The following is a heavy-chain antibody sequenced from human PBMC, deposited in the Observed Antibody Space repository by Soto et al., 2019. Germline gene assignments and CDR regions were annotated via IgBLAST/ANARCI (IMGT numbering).Heavy chain of an antibody. Sequence: EVQLLESAGGLVQPGGSLRLSCAASGFTFSSYAMSWVRQAPGKGLEWVSAISGSGGSTYYADSVKGRFTISRDNSKNTLYLQMNSLRAEDTAVYYCAKDPYYYDSSGPFDYWGQGTLVTVSS. CDR3: AKDPYYYDSSGPFDY. J-gene: IGHJ4*02. CDR2: ISGSGGST. V-gene: IGHV3-23*01. CDR1: GFTFSSYA. D-gene: IGHD3-22*01.